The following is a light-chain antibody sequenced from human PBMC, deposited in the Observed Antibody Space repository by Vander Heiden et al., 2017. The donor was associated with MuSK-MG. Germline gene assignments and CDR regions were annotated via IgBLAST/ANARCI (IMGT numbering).Light chain of an antibody. CDR2: LAS. Sequence: DIHMTQSPSSLSASVGDRVTITCQASQDISNSLSWYQQKPGKAPKLLIYLASNLEAGVPSRFSGRGSGTDFTFTITGLQPDDVATYHCQQFDNLPLTFGGGTKVEIK. J-gene: IGKJ4*01. V-gene: IGKV1-33*01. CDR3: QQFDNLPLT. CDR1: QDISNS.